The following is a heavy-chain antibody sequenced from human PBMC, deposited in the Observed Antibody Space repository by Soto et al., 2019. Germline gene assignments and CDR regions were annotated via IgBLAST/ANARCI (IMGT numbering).Heavy chain of an antibody. CDR3: SRSPEVGVRGAY. CDR1: GIPFSAYN. Sequence: PGGSLILSCTGSGIPFSAYNINWVRQAPGKGLEWVSSITVGSSHIYQPNSMKGRFTISRDDAKNSVYLQIDSLRDEDTALYYCSRSPEVGVRGAYWGQGTLVTVSS. CDR2: ITVGSSHI. V-gene: IGHV3-21*01. J-gene: IGHJ4*02. D-gene: IGHD3-16*01.